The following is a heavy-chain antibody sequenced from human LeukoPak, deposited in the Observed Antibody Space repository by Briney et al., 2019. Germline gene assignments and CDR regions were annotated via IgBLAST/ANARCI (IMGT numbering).Heavy chain of an antibody. V-gene: IGHV4-39*01. J-gene: IGHJ4*02. CDR3: ARQGEIPAADTPFDY. CDR1: GGSISSSSYY. CDR2: IYYSGST. D-gene: IGHD2-2*01. Sequence: PSETLSLTCTVSGGSISSSSYYWGWIRQPPGKGLEWIGSIYYSGSTYYNPSLKSRVTISVDTSKNQFSLKLSSVTAADTAVYYCARQGEIPAADTPFDYWGQGTLVTVSS.